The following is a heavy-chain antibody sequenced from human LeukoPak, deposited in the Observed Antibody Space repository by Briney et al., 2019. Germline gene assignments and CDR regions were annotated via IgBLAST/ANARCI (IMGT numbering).Heavy chain of an antibody. D-gene: IGHD2-2*01. CDR1: GGTFSSYA. J-gene: IGHJ5*02. CDR3: ARAVRDIVVVPAAPDEINWFDP. CDR2: IIPIFGTA. V-gene: IGHV1-69*01. Sequence: SVKVSCKASGGTFSSYAISWVRQAPGQGLEWMGGIIPIFGTANYAQKFQGRVTITAGESTSTAFMELSSLRSEDTAVYYCARAVRDIVVVPAAPDEINWFDPWGQGTLVTVSS.